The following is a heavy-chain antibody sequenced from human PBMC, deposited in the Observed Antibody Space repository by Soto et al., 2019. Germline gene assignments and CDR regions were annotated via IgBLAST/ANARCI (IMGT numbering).Heavy chain of an antibody. CDR2: IYYSGST. D-gene: IGHD2-2*03. Sequence: SETLSLTCTVSGGSISSSSYYWGWIRQPPGKGLEWIGSIYYSGSTYYNPSLKSRVTISVDTSKNQFSLKLSSVTAADTAVYYCARLDWYYYYGMDVWGQGTTVTVSS. CDR1: GGSISSSSYY. J-gene: IGHJ6*02. V-gene: IGHV4-39*01. CDR3: ARLDWYYYYGMDV.